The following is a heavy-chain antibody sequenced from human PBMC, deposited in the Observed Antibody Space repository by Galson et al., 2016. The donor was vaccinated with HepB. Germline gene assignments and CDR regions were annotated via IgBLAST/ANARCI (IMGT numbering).Heavy chain of an antibody. J-gene: IGHJ2*01. V-gene: IGHV3-64D*06. CDR3: VRDHYPDKTTYYSWYFDL. CDR2: ISSNGGTT. D-gene: IGHD3-22*01. CDR1: GFTFTSYA. Sequence: SLRLSCAASGFTFTSYAMHWVRQAPGKGLQYVSAISSNGGTTYYADSVKGRFTISRVNSQNTLYLQISGLRPDDSAIYYCVRDHYPDKTTYYSWYFDLWGRGTLVTVSS.